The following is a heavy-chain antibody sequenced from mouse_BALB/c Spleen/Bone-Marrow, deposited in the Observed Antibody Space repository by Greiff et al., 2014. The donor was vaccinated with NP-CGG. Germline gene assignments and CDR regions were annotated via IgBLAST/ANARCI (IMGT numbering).Heavy chain of an antibody. CDR3: ARSDGAMDY. CDR1: GFTFSSFG. V-gene: IGHV5-17*02. Sequence: VQLKQSGGGLVQPGGSRKLSCAASGFTFSSFGMHWVRQAPEKGLEWVAYISTGSSTIYYGDTVKGRFTISRDNPKNTLFLQMTSLRSEYTAMYYCARSDGAMDYWGQGTSVTVSS. D-gene: IGHD2-3*01. J-gene: IGHJ4*01. CDR2: ISTGSSTI.